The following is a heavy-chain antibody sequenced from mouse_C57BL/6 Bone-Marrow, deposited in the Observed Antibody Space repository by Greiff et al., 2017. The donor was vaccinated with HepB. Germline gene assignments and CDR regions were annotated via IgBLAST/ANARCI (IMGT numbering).Heavy chain of an antibody. CDR3: ARGELGRIAY. CDR1: GYSFTSYY. V-gene: IGHV1-66*01. CDR2: IYPGSGNT. D-gene: IGHD4-1*01. J-gene: IGHJ3*01. Sequence: VKLMESGPELVKPGASVKISCKASGYSFTSYYIHWVKQRPGQGLEWIGWIYPGSGNTKYNEKFKGKATLTADTSSSTAYMQLSSLTSEDSAVYYCARGELGRIAYWGQGTLVTVSA.